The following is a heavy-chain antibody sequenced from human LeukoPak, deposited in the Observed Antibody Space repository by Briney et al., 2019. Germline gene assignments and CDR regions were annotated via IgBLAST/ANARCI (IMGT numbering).Heavy chain of an antibody. CDR3: AKEAWIRDFDY. V-gene: IGHV3-53*01. D-gene: IGHD5-18*01. CDR2: MYSRGDT. J-gene: IGHJ4*02. Sequence: GGSLRLSCAASGFTVSDNYMSWVRQAPGKGLEWVSVMYSRGDTYYANSVKGRFTFSRDNSKNTLYLQMNSLRAEDTAVYYCAKEAWIRDFDYWGQGTLATVSS. CDR1: GFTVSDNY.